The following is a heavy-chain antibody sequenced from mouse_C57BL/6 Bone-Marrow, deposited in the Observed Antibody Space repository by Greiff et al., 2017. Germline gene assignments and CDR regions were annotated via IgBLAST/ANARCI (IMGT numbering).Heavy chain of an antibody. Sequence: EVQVVESGGDLVKPGGSLKLSCAASGFTFSSYGMSWVRQTPDKRLEWVATISSGGSYTYYPDSVKGRFTISRDNAKNTLYLQMSSLKSEDTAMYYCARHRGNYEYFDYWGQGTTLTVSS. D-gene: IGHD2-1*01. J-gene: IGHJ2*01. V-gene: IGHV5-6*01. CDR1: GFTFSSYG. CDR2: ISSGGSYT. CDR3: ARHRGNYEYFDY.